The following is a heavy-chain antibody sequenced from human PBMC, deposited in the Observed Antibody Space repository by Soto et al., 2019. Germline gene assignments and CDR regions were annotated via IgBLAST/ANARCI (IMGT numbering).Heavy chain of an antibody. J-gene: IGHJ6*03. D-gene: IGHD3-10*01. CDR3: AAHSSGRVHYYMEV. CDR1: GFTFSSYG. V-gene: IGHV3-23*01. CDR2: ISGSGGST. Sequence: EVQLLESGGGLVQPGGSLRLSCAASGFTFSSYGMSWVRQAPGKGLEWVSAISGSGGSTYYADSVKGRFTFSRDNSKNTLYLQMNGLRAEDTAVYYCAAHSSGRVHYYMEVWGKGTTVTVSS.